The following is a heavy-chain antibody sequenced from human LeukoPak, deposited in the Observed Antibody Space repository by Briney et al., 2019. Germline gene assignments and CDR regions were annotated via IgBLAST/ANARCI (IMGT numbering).Heavy chain of an antibody. J-gene: IGHJ4*02. CDR2: IYSGGTT. V-gene: IGHV3-66*01. Sequence: PGGSLRLSCAASGFSVSNNYMDWVRQAPGKGLEWVSVIYSGGTTYYADSVKGRFTISKDNSKNTLYLQMNNLRAEDTAVYYCARGPDYFDCRGQGTLVTVSS. CDR1: GFSVSNNY. CDR3: ARGPDYFDC.